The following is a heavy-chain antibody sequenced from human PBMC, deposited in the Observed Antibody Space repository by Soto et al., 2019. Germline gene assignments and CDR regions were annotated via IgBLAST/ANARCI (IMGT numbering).Heavy chain of an antibody. V-gene: IGHV4-30-2*01. CDR1: GGSIISGGYS. CDR2: IYHTPTT. CDR3: ERHIIRKSGADY. J-gene: IGHJ4*02. Sequence: LSLTCTVSGGSIISGGYSWTWIRQPPGKGLEWIGFIYHTPTTYYTPSLTSPVTISVNTSTDQFSLKLTSVTAADTGLSYGERHIIRKSGADYWGPGDLDTVSS. D-gene: IGHD1-26*01.